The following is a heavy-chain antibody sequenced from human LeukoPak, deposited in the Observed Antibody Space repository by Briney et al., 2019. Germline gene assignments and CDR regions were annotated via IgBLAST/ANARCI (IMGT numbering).Heavy chain of an antibody. Sequence: GGSLRLSCAASGFTFTNAWMTWVRQAPGKGLEWVGRIVSNNDGGTTDYAAPVKGRFTISRDDSKNTLYLHMNSLKTEDTAVYYCATELGWFAESDYWGQGTLVTVSS. CDR3: ATELGWFAESDY. D-gene: IGHD3-10*01. CDR1: GFTFTNAW. J-gene: IGHJ4*02. CDR2: IVSNNDGGTT. V-gene: IGHV3-15*04.